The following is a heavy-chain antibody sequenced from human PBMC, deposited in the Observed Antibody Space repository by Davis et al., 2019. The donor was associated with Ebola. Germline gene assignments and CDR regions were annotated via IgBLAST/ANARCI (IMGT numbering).Heavy chain of an antibody. CDR3: ASPPLGDILTGYYFFDY. Sequence: GESLKISCAASGFNFDDYGMSWVRQAPGKGLEWVSGINWNGGSTAYADSVKGRFTIFRDNAKNSLYLQMNSLRAEDTAVYYCASPPLGDILTGYYFFDYWGQGTLVTVSS. D-gene: IGHD3-9*01. V-gene: IGHV3-20*04. J-gene: IGHJ4*02. CDR2: INWNGGST. CDR1: GFNFDDYG.